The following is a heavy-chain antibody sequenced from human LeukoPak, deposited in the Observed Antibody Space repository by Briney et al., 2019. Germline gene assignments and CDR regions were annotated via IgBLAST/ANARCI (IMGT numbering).Heavy chain of an antibody. Sequence: GGSLRLSCAASGFTFSSYSVNWVRQAPGKGLEWVSSISSSSSYIYYADSVKGRFTISRDNSKNTLYLQMNSLRAEDTAVYYCAKEYDDWNLDFCDYWGQGTLVTVSS. V-gene: IGHV3-21*04. CDR2: ISSSSSYI. CDR1: GFTFSSYS. CDR3: AKEYDDWNLDFCDY. J-gene: IGHJ4*02. D-gene: IGHD1-7*01.